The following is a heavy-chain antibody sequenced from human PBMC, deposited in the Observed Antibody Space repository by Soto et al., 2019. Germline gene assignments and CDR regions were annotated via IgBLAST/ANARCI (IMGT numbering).Heavy chain of an antibody. D-gene: IGHD6-19*01. CDR2: IYWDDDK. J-gene: IGHJ4*02. CDR3: ARRRGGFGGGWTTPYFDY. Sequence: QITLKESGPTVVKPTQTLTLTCSLSGFSLNTGGVGVGWIRQPPGKALEWLAVIYWDDDKSWNPSLRDRLTINRDASAAQVVRTVTNMDPVATGTYYSARRRGGFGGGWTTPYFDYWGQGTLVTVSS. V-gene: IGHV2-5*02. CDR1: GFSLNTGGVG.